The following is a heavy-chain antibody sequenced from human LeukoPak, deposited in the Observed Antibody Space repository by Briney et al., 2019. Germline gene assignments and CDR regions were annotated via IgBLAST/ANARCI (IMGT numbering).Heavy chain of an antibody. D-gene: IGHD6-13*01. V-gene: IGHV3-30*04. CDR3: ASEGSSSSWPYFDY. CDR2: ISYDGSNK. CDR1: GFTFSSYA. Sequence: GGSLRLSRAASGFTFSSYAMHWVRQAPGKGLEWVAVISYDGSNKYYADSVKGRFTISRDNSKNTLYPQMNSLRAEDTAVYYCASEGSSSSWPYFDYWGQGTLVTVSS. J-gene: IGHJ4*02.